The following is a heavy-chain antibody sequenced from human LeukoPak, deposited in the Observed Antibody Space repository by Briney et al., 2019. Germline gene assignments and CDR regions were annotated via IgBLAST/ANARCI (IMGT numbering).Heavy chain of an antibody. J-gene: IGHJ4*02. CDR1: GFTFSSYG. V-gene: IGHV3-30*02. D-gene: IGHD6-19*01. Sequence: PGGSLRLSCAASGFTFSSYGMHWVRQAPGKGLEWVAFGRFTISRDNSKNTLYLQMNSLRAEDTAVYYCARILDSAWGELGYWGQGTLVTVSS. CDR3: ARILDSAWGELGY.